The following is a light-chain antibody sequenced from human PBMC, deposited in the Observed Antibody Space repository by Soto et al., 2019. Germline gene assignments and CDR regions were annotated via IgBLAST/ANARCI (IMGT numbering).Light chain of an antibody. J-gene: IGKJ4*01. V-gene: IGKV3-20*01. Sequence: EIVLTQSPATLSLSPGDRATLSCRASQSVRSDYFAWYQQKPGQPPRVILFGVSTRATAIPDRFSGSGSGTDFTLTISRLEPDDFGLYYCHQYGNSPLTFGGGTKVA. CDR2: GVS. CDR1: QSVRSDY. CDR3: HQYGNSPLT.